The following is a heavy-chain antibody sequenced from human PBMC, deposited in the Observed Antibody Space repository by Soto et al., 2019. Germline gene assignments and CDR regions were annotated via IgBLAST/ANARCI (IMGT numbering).Heavy chain of an antibody. CDR2: IYYSGST. J-gene: IGHJ6*02. Sequence: PSETLSLTCTVSGGSISSYYWSWIRQPPGKGLEWIGYIYYSGSTNYNPSLKSRVTISVDTSKNQFSLKLSSVTAADTAVYYCARMPCCRLYGLYYYYYGMDVWGQGTTVTVSS. V-gene: IGHV4-59*12. D-gene: IGHD2-8*01. CDR1: GGSISSYY. CDR3: ARMPCCRLYGLYYYYYGMDV.